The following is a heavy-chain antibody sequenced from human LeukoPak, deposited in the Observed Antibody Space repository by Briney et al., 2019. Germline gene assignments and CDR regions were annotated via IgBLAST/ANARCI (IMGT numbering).Heavy chain of an antibody. CDR3: ARDRGWLQFDY. J-gene: IGHJ4*02. D-gene: IGHD5-24*01. Sequence: GGSLRLPCAASGLAFSNYWMNWVRQAPGKGLEWVASIKQDGSEKYSVDSVKGRFTISRDNAKNSLYLQMNSLRAEDTAVYYCARDRGWLQFDYWGQGTLVTVSS. V-gene: IGHV3-7*05. CDR2: IKQDGSEK. CDR1: GLAFSNYW.